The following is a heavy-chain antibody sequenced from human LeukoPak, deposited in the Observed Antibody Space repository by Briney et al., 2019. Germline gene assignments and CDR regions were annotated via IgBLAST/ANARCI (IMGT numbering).Heavy chain of an antibody. CDR2: INHSGIT. J-gene: IGHJ4*02. CDR3: ARGPDYGNYVFDY. Sequence: PSETLSLTCAVYGGSFSGYYWSWIRQPPGKGLEWIGEINHSGITNSNPSLKSRVTISVDTSRNHFSLNLRSVTAADTAVFYCARGPDYGNYVFDYWGQGTLVTAPS. CDR1: GGSFSGYY. V-gene: IGHV4-34*01. D-gene: IGHD4-11*01.